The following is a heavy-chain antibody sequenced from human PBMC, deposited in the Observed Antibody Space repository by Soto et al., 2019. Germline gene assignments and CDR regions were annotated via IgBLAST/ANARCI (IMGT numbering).Heavy chain of an antibody. CDR1: GGSISRYY. Sequence: QVRLQESGPGLVKPSETLSLTCTVSGGSISRYYWSWIRQPPGKGLEWIGYLYNTGSTIYNPSRNREVTIALDTTHNQYPLKLNSLPAANTAVYYCARDLWGYCCTGCYPLDVWGQGTPVTVSS. D-gene: IGHD2-8*02. CDR3: ARDLWGYCCTGCYPLDV. J-gene: IGHJ6*02. V-gene: IGHV4-59*01. CDR2: LYNTGST.